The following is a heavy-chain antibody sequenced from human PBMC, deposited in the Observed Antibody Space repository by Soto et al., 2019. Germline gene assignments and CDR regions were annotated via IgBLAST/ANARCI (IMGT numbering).Heavy chain of an antibody. J-gene: IGHJ4*02. CDR2: ISSSCSII. Sequence: PGWSLRLSCAASGFTFSDYYMSWIRQAPGKGLEWVSYISSSCSIIYYADSVKGRFTISRDNAKNSLYLQLNSLRAEDTAVYYCARDLGYYASDGYFDYWGQGTVVTVSS. CDR1: GFTFSDYY. CDR3: ARDLGYYASDGYFDY. V-gene: IGHV3-11*01. D-gene: IGHD3-22*01.